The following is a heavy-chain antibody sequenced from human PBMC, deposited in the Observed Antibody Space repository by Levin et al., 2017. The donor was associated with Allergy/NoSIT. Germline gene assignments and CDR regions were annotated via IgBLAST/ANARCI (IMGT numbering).Heavy chain of an antibody. J-gene: IGHJ4*02. CDR1: GGSISSSNW. V-gene: IGHV4-4*02. D-gene: IGHD3-9*01. CDR3: AREAVLRYFDWSIAPLDY. Sequence: SETLSLTCAVSGGSISSSNWWSWVRQPPGKGLEWIGEIYHSGSTNYNPSLKSRVTISVDKSKNQFSLKLSSVTAADTAVYYCAREAVLRYFDWSIAPLDYWGQGTLVTVSS. CDR2: IYHSGST.